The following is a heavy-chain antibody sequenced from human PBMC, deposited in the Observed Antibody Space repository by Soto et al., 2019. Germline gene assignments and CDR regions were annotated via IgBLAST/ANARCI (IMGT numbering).Heavy chain of an antibody. D-gene: IGHD2-2*01. J-gene: IGHJ4*02. V-gene: IGHV1-69*13. CDR2: IIPILGTA. CDR1: GGTFSSYT. CDR3: ARSLGYCSSTSCPFDY. Sequence: GASVKVSCKASGGTFSSYTISWVRQAPGQGLEWMGGIIPILGTANYAQKFQGRVTITADESTSTAYMELSSLRSEDTAVYYCARSLGYCSSTSCPFDYWGQGTLVTVS.